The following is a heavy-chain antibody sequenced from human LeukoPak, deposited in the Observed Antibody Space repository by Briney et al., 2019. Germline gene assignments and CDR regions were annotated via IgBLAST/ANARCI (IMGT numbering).Heavy chain of an antibody. Sequence: PGGSLRLSCAASGFTFSSYSMLWVRQAPGKGLEWVSAISDSGNTYHADSVKGRFTISRDSSKNTLFLQMNRLRPEDAAVYYCAKAPVTTCRGAYCYPFDYWGQGTLVTVSS. V-gene: IGHV3-23*01. CDR2: ISDSGNT. CDR3: AKAPVTTCRGAYCYPFDY. D-gene: IGHD2-21*01. J-gene: IGHJ4*02. CDR1: GFTFSSYS.